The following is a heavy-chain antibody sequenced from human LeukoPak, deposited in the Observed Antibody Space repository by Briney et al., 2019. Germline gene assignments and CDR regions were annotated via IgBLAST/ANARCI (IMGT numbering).Heavy chain of an antibody. Sequence: GGSLKISCKGSGYSFTSYWIGWVRQMPGKGLEWMGIIYPGDSDTRYSPSFQGQVTISADKSISTAYLQWSSLKASDTAMYYCARSSSNLRYYYYMDVWGKGTTVTVSS. V-gene: IGHV5-51*01. CDR2: IYPGDSDT. CDR3: ARSSSNLRYYYYMDV. J-gene: IGHJ6*03. D-gene: IGHD2-2*01. CDR1: GYSFTSYW.